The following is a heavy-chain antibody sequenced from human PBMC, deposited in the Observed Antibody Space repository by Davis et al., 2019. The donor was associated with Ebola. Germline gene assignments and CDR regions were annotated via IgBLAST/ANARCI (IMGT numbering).Heavy chain of an antibody. CDR1: GFTFNNYS. V-gene: IGHV3-64D*06. CDR3: VKDRRGSYAFDI. D-gene: IGHD1-26*01. Sequence: GESLKISCSASGFTFNNYSMHWVRQAPGRGLDSVSGFNDNGGTTHYADSVKGRFTISRDDSRSTVYLQMSSLTVEDTALYYCVKDRRGSYAFDIWGQGTMVTVSS. J-gene: IGHJ3*02. CDR2: FNDNGGTT.